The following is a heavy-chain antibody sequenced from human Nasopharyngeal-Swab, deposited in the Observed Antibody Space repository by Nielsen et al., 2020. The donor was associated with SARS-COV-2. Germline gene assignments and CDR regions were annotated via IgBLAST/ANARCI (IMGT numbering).Heavy chain of an antibody. CDR1: GYTFTGYY. V-gene: IGHV1-2*06. CDR3: AREPLRTHWFDP. CDR2: INPNSGGT. Sequence: ASVKVSCKASGYTFTGYYMHWVRQAPGQGLEWMGRINPNSGGTNYAQKFQGRATMTRDTSISTAYMELSRLRSDDTAVYYCAREPLRTHWFDPWGQGTLVTVSS. J-gene: IGHJ5*02. D-gene: IGHD4-17*01.